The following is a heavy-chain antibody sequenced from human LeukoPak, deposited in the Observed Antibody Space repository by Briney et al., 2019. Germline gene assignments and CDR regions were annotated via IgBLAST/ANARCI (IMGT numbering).Heavy chain of an antibody. J-gene: IGHJ6*03. V-gene: IGHV1-2*02. CDR3: ARGRAAAGRLLYYMDV. Sequence: ASVKVSCKASGYTFTGYYMHWVRQAPGQGLEWMGWINPNGGGTNYAQKFQGRVTMTRDTSISTAYMELSRLRSDDTAVYYCARGRAAAGRLLYYMDVWGKGTTVTVSS. D-gene: IGHD6-13*01. CDR2: INPNGGGT. CDR1: GYTFTGYY.